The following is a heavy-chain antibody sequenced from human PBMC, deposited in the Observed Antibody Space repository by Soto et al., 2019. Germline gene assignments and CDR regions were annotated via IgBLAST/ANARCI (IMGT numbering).Heavy chain of an antibody. CDR2: IIPIFGTA. Sequence: SVKVSCKASGGTFSSYAISWVRQAPGQGLEWMGGIIPIFGTANYAQKFQGRVTITADESTSTAYMELSSLRSEDTAVYYCARYSGRYYYDSSGSIDYWGQGTLVTVSS. CDR1: GGTFSSYA. J-gene: IGHJ4*02. CDR3: ARYSGRYYYDSSGSIDY. D-gene: IGHD3-22*01. V-gene: IGHV1-69*13.